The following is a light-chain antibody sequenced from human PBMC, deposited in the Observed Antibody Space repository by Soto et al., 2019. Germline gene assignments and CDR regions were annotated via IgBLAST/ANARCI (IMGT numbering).Light chain of an antibody. CDR1: PSVLSSSTNKNY. CDR2: WAS. Sequence: DFVMTQTPDSLAVSLGEKATINCKSSPSVLSSSTNKNYLAWYQQRPVHPPKLLIYWASTRDSGVPDRFSGSGSGTDFTLTISSLQAEDVAVYYCQQYYSPPYTFGQGTRLEI. CDR3: QQYYSPPYT. J-gene: IGKJ5*01. V-gene: IGKV4-1*01.